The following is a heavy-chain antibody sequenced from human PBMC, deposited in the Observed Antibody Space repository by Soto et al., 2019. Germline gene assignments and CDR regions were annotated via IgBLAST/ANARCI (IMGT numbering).Heavy chain of an antibody. V-gene: IGHV3-30-3*01. CDR3: ARDNLSLIVVVPATTPALDY. D-gene: IGHD2-2*01. J-gene: IGHJ4*02. CDR1: GFTFSSYA. Sequence: TGGSLRLSCAASGFTFSSYAMHWVRQAPGKGLEWVAVISYDGSNKYYADSVKGRFTISRDNSKNTLYLQMNSLRAEDTAVYYCARDNLSLIVVVPATTPALDYWGQGTLVTVSS. CDR2: ISYDGSNK.